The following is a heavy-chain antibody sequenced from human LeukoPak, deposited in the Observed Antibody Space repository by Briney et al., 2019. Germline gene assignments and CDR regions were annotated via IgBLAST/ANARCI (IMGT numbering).Heavy chain of an antibody. D-gene: IGHD3-22*01. J-gene: IGHJ4*02. V-gene: IGHV3-11*01. CDR1: GFTFSDYY. CDR2: ISSSGSTI. Sequence: GGSLRLSCAASGFTFSDYYMSWIRQAPGKGLEWVSYISSSGSTIYYADSVKGRFTISRDNAKNSLYLQMNSLRAEDTAVYYCARDQPAAYYYDSSGYYGLDYWGQGTLVTVSS. CDR3: ARDQPAAYYYDSSGYYGLDY.